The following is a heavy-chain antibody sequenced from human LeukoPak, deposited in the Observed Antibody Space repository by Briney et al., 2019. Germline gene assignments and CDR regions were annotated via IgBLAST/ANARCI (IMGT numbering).Heavy chain of an antibody. CDR1: GYSFADYY. CDR2: INLNSGDT. V-gene: IGHV1-2*06. D-gene: IGHD3-16*01. CDR3: ASPFQSASDTFDI. Sequence: ASVKVSCKASGYSFADYYIHWVRQAPGQGLEWMGRINLNSGDTDFAQNFQDRVTLTRATSVTTAFMELSSLRFDDTALYYCASPFQSASDTFDIWGQGTMVTVSS. J-gene: IGHJ3*02.